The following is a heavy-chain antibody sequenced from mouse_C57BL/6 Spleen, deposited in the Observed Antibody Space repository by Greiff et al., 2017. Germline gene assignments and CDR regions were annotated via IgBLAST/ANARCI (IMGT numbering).Heavy chain of an antibody. D-gene: IGHD1-1*01. Sequence: EVQRVESEGGLVQPGSSMKLSCTASGFTFSDYYMAWVRQVPEKGLEWVANINYDGSSTYYLDSLKSRFIISRDNAKNILYLQMSSLKSEDTATXYCARVDLIYYYGSSTWFAYWGQGTMVTVSS. V-gene: IGHV5-16*01. CDR2: INYDGSST. CDR3: ARVDLIYYYGSSTWFAY. J-gene: IGHJ3*01. CDR1: GFTFSDYY.